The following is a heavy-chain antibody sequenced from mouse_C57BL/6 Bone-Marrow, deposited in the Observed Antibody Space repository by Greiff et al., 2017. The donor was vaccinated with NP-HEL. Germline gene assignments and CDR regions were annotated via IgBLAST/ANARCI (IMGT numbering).Heavy chain of an antibody. D-gene: IGHD1-1*01. CDR2: IYPGSGST. CDR1: GYTFTSYW. V-gene: IGHV1-55*01. CDR3: AREEFITTVVAHWYFDV. Sequence: QVQLQQPGAELVKPGASVTMSCKASGYTFTSYWITWVKQRPGQGLEWIGDIYPGSGSTNYNEKFKSKATLTVDTSSSTAYMQLSSLTSEDSAVYYCAREEFITTVVAHWYFDVWGTGTTVTVSS. J-gene: IGHJ1*03.